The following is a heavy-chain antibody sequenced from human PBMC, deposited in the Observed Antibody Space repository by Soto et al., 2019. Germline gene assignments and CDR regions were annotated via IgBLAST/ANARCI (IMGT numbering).Heavy chain of an antibody. CDR2: ISSSSSYI. CDR1: GFTFSSYS. D-gene: IGHD2-15*01. J-gene: IGHJ4*02. CDR3: ARAEGYCSGGSCYFDY. V-gene: IGHV3-21*01. Sequence: VQLVESGGGLVKPGGSLRLSCAASGFTFSSYSMNWVRQAPGKGLEWVSSISSSSSYIYYADSVKGRFTISRDNAKNSLYLQMNSLRAEDTAVYYCARAEGYCSGGSCYFDYWGQGTLVTVSS.